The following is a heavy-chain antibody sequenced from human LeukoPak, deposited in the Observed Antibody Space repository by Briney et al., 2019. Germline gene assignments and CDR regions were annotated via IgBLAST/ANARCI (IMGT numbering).Heavy chain of an antibody. V-gene: IGHV1-18*01. Sequence: ASVKVSCKPCGDTFSSDGFSWVRQAPGQGLEWMGWISSYSGDTNYAQKFQGRITMTTDPSTSSAYMEMKNLRFDDTAVYYCARVSGTYDVYYFYMDVWGKGTTVIVSS. CDR2: ISSYSGDT. CDR3: ARVSGTYDVYYFYMDV. J-gene: IGHJ6*03. CDR1: GDTFSSDG. D-gene: IGHD1-26*01.